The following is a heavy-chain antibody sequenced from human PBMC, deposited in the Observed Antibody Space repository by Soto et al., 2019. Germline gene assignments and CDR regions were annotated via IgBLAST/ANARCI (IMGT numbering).Heavy chain of an antibody. Sequence: QVTLKESGPVLVKPTETLTLTCTVSGFSLSNAQMGVSWIRQPPGKALEWLAHIFLNDKKSYRTSLKSRLIISKDTSKSQVVLTMTNMDPVDTATYFCARGVEMITFGGVIIADWGQGTLVTVSS. J-gene: IGHJ4*02. D-gene: IGHD3-16*01. CDR2: IFLNDKK. CDR3: ARGVEMITFGGVIIAD. V-gene: IGHV2-26*01. CDR1: GFSLSNAQMG.